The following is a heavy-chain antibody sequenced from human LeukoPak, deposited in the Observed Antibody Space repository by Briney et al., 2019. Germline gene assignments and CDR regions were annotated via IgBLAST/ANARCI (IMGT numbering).Heavy chain of an antibody. J-gene: IGHJ4*02. CDR2: INPNSGGT. D-gene: IGHD2-2*01. CDR1: GYTFTGYY. CDR3: ARVPRHCSSTSCYFFDY. Sequence: ASVKVSCKASGYTFTGYYMHRVRQAPGQGLEWMGWINPNSGGTNYAQKFQGRVTMTRDTSISTAYMELSRLRSDDTAVYYCARVPRHCSSTSCYFFDYWGQGTLVTVSS. V-gene: IGHV1-2*02.